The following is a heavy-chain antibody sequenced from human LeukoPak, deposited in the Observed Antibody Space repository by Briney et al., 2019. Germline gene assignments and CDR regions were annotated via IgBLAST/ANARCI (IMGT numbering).Heavy chain of an antibody. Sequence: PGRSLRLSCTASGFTFNDYAMHWVRQAPGKGLEWVSGISWNSGSIGYADSVKGRFTISRDNAKNSLYLQMNSLGAEDTALYYCAKGNHYYDSSGFPGYWGQGTLVTVSS. CDR2: ISWNSGSI. CDR1: GFTFNDYA. D-gene: IGHD3-22*01. V-gene: IGHV3-9*01. CDR3: AKGNHYYDSSGFPGY. J-gene: IGHJ4*02.